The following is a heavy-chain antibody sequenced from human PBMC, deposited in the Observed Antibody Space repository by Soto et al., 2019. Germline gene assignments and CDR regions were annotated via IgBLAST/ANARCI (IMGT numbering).Heavy chain of an antibody. CDR2: ISWNSGSI. Sequence: PGGSLRLSCAASGFTFDDYAMHWVRQAPGKGLEWVSGISWNSGSIGYADSVKGRFTISRDNAKNSLYLQMNSLRAEDTALYYCAKDTGSTYYYYYYMDVWGKGTKVTVSS. J-gene: IGHJ6*03. CDR3: AKDTGSTYYYYYYMDV. CDR1: GFTFDDYA. V-gene: IGHV3-9*01.